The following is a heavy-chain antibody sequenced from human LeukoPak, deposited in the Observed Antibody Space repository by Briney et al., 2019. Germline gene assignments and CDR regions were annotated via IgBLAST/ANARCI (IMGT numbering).Heavy chain of an antibody. J-gene: IGHJ4*02. Sequence: GGSLRLSCAASGFSVSSNYMNWVRQAPGKGLEWVSVIYSSGSTYYAVSMKGRFTISRDNSKNTLYLQMDSLRAEDTAVYYCARAVVVTAISNWGQGTLVTVSS. V-gene: IGHV3-53*01. CDR2: IYSSGST. CDR3: ARAVVVTAISN. D-gene: IGHD2-21*02. CDR1: GFSVSSNY.